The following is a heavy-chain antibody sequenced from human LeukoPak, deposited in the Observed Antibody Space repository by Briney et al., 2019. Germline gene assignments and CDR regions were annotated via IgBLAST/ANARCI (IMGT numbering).Heavy chain of an antibody. CDR1: GGSISSHY. D-gene: IGHD6-19*01. J-gene: IGHJ6*02. V-gene: IGHV4-59*11. CDR2: IYYSGYN. Sequence: SETLSLTCTVSGGSISSHYWSWVRQPPGKGLEWIGYIYYSGYNNYNPSLKSRVTISVDTSKNQFSLKLSSVTAADTAVYYCARDRKSSGWYGHYYYYGMDVWGQGTTVTVSS. CDR3: ARDRKSSGWYGHYYYYGMDV.